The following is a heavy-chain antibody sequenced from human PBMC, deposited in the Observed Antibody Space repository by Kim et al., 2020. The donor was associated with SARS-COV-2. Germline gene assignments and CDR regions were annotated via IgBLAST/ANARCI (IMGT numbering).Heavy chain of an antibody. Sequence: GGSTYYADSVKGRFTISRDNSKNTLYLQMNSLRAEDTAVYYCAKDYSGDYWGQGTLVTVSS. V-gene: IGHV3-23*01. CDR2: GGST. CDR3: AKDYSGDY. D-gene: IGHD1-26*01. J-gene: IGHJ4*02.